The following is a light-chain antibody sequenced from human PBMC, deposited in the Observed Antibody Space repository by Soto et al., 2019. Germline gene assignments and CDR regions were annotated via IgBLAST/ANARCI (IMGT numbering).Light chain of an antibody. V-gene: IGKV1-5*01. J-gene: IGKJ1*01. CDR1: QSVNSW. CDR2: DAS. CDR3: QQYNSYSRT. Sequence: DIQMTQSPSTLSASVGYTFTITCRASQSVNSWLAWYQQKPGKAPKLLIWDASSLQSGVPSRFSGSGSGTEFTLTISSLQPDDFATYYCQQYNSYSRTFGQGTTGDIK.